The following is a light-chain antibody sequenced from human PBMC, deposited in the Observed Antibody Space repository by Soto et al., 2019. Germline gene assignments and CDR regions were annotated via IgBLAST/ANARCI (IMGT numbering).Light chain of an antibody. Sequence: EIVLTQSPGTLSLSPGERATLSCRASQSVSSSYLAWYQQKPGQAPRLLIYGASSRATGIPDRFSGSGSGTEFTITISRLEPEDFAVYYCQQYGSSLFTFGPGTKVDIK. V-gene: IGKV3-20*01. CDR3: QQYGSSLFT. J-gene: IGKJ3*01. CDR2: GAS. CDR1: QSVSSSY.